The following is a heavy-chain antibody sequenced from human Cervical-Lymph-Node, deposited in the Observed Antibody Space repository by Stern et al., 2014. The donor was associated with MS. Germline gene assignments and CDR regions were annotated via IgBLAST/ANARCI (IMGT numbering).Heavy chain of an antibody. CDR1: GAPITTNH. V-gene: IGHV4-59*08. CDR2: VHYTGSS. Sequence: QLQLQESGPGLVKPSETLSLTCVVSGAPITTNHWSWIRQSPGKGLEWIANVHYTGSSSYNPALQSRVTTVIETSTKQFSLSRGSVTAADTAVYFCASCDGYSFASWGQGTLVTVSS. J-gene: IGHJ4*02. CDR3: ASCDGYSFAS. D-gene: IGHD4-17*01.